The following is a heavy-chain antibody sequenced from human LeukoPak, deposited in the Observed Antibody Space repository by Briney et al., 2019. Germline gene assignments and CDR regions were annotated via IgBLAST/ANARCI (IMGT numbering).Heavy chain of an antibody. V-gene: IGHV3-7*01. J-gene: IGHJ4*01. CDR1: GFTFNNYW. CDR3: ARDGTAPGLYFDL. D-gene: IGHD6-13*01. Sequence: PGGSLRLSCAVSGFTFNNYWMNWVRQAPGKGLEWMASIRQDGNEKSYVDSLKGRFTISRDNAKNSLYLQMSSLRAEDTAVYYCARDGTAPGLYFDLWGQGTLVTVSS. CDR2: IRQDGNEK.